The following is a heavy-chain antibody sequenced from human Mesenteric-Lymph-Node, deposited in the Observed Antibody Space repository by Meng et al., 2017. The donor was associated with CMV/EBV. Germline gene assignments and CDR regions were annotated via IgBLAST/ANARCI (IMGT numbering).Heavy chain of an antibody. J-gene: IGHJ4*02. D-gene: IGHD3-16*01. Sequence: SETLSLTCRVSGGSISGYYWTWIRHSPGKRLEWIGWIHFSGTTSFNPSLKSRVTILIDTSKNQFFLNLKSVTAADTAVYYCTRGFPGGGHAVFSDCWGRGMLVTVSS. V-gene: IGHV4-59*01. CDR3: TRGFPGGGHAVFSDC. CDR1: GGSISGYY. CDR2: IHFSGTT.